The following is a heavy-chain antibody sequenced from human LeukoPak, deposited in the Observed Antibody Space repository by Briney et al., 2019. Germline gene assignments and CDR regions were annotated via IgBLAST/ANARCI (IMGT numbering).Heavy chain of an antibody. Sequence: GGSLRLSCAASGFTFSSYAMHWVRQAPGKGLEWVAVISYDGSNKYYADSVKGRFTISRDNSKNTLYLQMNSLRAEDTAVYYCARDLEYYYDSSGYFAYWGQGTLVTVSS. D-gene: IGHD3-22*01. V-gene: IGHV3-30-3*01. J-gene: IGHJ4*02. CDR3: ARDLEYYYDSSGYFAY. CDR1: GFTFSSYA. CDR2: ISYDGSNK.